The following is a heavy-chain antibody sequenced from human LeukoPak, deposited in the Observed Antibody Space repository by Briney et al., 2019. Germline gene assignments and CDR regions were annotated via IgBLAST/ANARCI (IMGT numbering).Heavy chain of an antibody. CDR3: ARDPRLYCSGGSCYSEDAFDI. CDR2: IIPIFGTA. D-gene: IGHD2-15*01. J-gene: IGHJ3*02. V-gene: IGHV1-69*05. Sequence: GSSVKVSCKASGGTFSSYAISWVRQAPGQGLEWMGGIIPIFGTANHAQKFQGRVTITTDESTSTAYMELSSLRSEDTAVYYCARDPRLYCSGGSCYSEDAFDIWGQGTMVTVSS. CDR1: GGTFSSYA.